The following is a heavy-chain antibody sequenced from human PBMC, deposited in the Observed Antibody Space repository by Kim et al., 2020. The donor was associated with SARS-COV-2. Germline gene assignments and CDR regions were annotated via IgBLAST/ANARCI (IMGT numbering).Heavy chain of an antibody. CDR2: ISYDGSNK. CDR3: AKVITPSLNFDY. Sequence: GGSLRLSCAASGFTFSSYGMHWVRQAPGKGLEWVAVISYDGSNKYYADSVKGRFTISRDNSKNTLYLQMNSLRAEDTAVYYCAKVITPSLNFDYWGQGTLVTVSS. CDR1: GFTFSSYG. D-gene: IGHD3-16*01. V-gene: IGHV3-30*18. J-gene: IGHJ4*02.